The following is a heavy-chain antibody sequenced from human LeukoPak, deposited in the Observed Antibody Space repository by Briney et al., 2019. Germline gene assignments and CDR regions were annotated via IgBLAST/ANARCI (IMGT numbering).Heavy chain of an antibody. V-gene: IGHV1-69*13. CDR1: GGTFSSYA. Sequence: GASVKVSCTASGGTFSSYAISWVRQAPGQGLEWMGGIIPIFGTANYAQKFQGRVTITADESTSTAYMELSSLRSEDTAVYYCARDGIAVAGADYWGQGTLVTVSS. J-gene: IGHJ4*02. CDR3: ARDGIAVAGADY. CDR2: IIPIFGTA. D-gene: IGHD6-19*01.